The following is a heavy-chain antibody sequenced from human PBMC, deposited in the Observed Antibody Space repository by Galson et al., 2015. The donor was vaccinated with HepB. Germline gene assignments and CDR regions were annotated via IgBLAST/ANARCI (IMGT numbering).Heavy chain of an antibody. D-gene: IGHD2-15*01. CDR1: GFTFSSYS. V-gene: IGHV3-48*04. J-gene: IGHJ4*02. CDR2: ISSSSSTI. CDR3: ARDRYCSGGSCPG. Sequence: SLRLSCAASGFTFSSYSMNWVRQAPGKGLEWVSYISSSSSTIYYADSVKGRFTISRDNAKNSLYLQMNSLRAEDTAVHYCARDRYCSGGSCPGWGQGTLVTVSS.